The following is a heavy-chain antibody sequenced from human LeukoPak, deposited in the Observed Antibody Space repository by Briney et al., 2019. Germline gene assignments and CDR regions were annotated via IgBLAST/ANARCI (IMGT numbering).Heavy chain of an antibody. V-gene: IGHV3-9*01. D-gene: IGHD6-13*01. CDR3: AKDPRRYSRTGGYFDY. CDR2: ISRNSDNI. CDR1: GFTFSNYW. Sequence: GGSLRLSCTATGFTFSNYWMTWVRQAPGKGLEWVSGISRNSDNIAYADSVKGRFTISRDNAKNSLYPQMNSLRAEGTAVYYCAKDPRRYSRTGGYFDYWGQGTLVTVSS. J-gene: IGHJ4*02.